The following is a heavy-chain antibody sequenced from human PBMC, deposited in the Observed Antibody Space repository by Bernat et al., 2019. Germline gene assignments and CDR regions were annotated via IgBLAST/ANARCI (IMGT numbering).Heavy chain of an antibody. Sequence: EVQLLESGGGLVQPGGSLRLSCAASGFSFSTFGMSWVRQAPGRGLEWVSDNGTTGGNTYYADSVRGRFTISRDNSKNMVFLQMDSLGGEDTAVYYCARLNSWVRFDYWGQGTLVTVSS. J-gene: IGHJ4*02. D-gene: IGHD3-16*01. CDR1: GFSFSTFG. CDR3: ARLNSWVRFDY. V-gene: IGHV3-23*01. CDR2: NGTTGGNT.